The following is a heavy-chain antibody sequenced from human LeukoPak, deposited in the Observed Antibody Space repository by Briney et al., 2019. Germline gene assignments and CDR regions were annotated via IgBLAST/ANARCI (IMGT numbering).Heavy chain of an antibody. CDR1: GVTFSSYA. CDR2: IIPIFGTA. Sequence: ASVKVSCKASGVTFSSYAISWVRQAPGQGLEWMGGIIPIFGTANYAQKFQGRVTITADKSTSTAYMELSSLRSEDTAVYYCAREVADYDYVWGSYRHNWFDPWGQGTLVTVSS. V-gene: IGHV1-69*06. D-gene: IGHD3-16*02. CDR3: AREVADYDYVWGSYRHNWFDP. J-gene: IGHJ5*02.